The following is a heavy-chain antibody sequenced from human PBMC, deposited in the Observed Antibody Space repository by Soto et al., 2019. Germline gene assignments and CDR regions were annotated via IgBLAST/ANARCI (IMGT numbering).Heavy chain of an antibody. CDR3: ARGGDCTNGVCYTWAYYFDY. Sequence: QVQLVQSGAEVKKPGSSVKVSCKASGGTFSSYAISWVRQAPGQGLEWMGGIIPIFGTANYAQKFQGRVMITADESTSTAYMELSSLRSEDTAVYYCARGGDCTNGVCYTWAYYFDYWGQGTLVTVSS. CDR1: GGTFSSYA. J-gene: IGHJ4*02. V-gene: IGHV1-69*01. CDR2: IIPIFGTA. D-gene: IGHD2-8*01.